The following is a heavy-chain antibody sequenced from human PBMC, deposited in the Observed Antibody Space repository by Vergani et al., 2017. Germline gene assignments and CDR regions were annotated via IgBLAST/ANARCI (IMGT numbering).Heavy chain of an antibody. Sequence: QLQLQESGPGLVKPSETLSLTCTVSGGSISSSSYYWGWIRQPPGKGLEWIGSIYYSGSTYYNPALKSRVTISVDTSKNQFSLKLSSVTAADTAVYYCARDPGREMATTWYFDLWGRGTLGTVSS. V-gene: IGHV4-39*07. CDR1: GGSISSSSYY. J-gene: IGHJ2*01. CDR3: ARDPGREMATTWYFDL. D-gene: IGHD5-24*01. CDR2: IYYSGST.